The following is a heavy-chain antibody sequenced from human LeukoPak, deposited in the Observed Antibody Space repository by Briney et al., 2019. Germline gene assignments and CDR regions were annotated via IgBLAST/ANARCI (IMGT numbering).Heavy chain of an antibody. J-gene: IGHJ5*02. CDR2: IWDDGNNK. CDR3: ARDSYQDYYGRFDP. CDR1: GFSFSNHG. V-gene: IGHV3-33*01. D-gene: IGHD3-10*01. Sequence: PGGSLRLSCAASGFSFSNHGMHWVRQAPGKRLEWVAVIWDDGNNKRYANSVNGRFTISRDNSENTLYLQMNGLTAEDTAMYYCARDSYQDYYGRFDPWAREPWSSSPQ.